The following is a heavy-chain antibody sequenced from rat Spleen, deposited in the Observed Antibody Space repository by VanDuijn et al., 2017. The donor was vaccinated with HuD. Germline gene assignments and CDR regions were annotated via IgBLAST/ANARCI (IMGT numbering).Heavy chain of an antibody. J-gene: IGHJ3*01. CDR1: GFTFSDYA. V-gene: IGHV5-17*01. CDR3: ARQEGTGEYFDY. CDR2: ISYDGSST. Sequence: EVQLVESGGGLVQPGNSPKLSCAASGFTFSDYAMAWVRQSPKKGLEWVATISYDGSSTYYRDSVRGRFTISRDNAKSTLYLQMNSLRSEDTATYYCARQEGTGEYFDYWGQGTQVTVSS. D-gene: IGHD1-11*01.